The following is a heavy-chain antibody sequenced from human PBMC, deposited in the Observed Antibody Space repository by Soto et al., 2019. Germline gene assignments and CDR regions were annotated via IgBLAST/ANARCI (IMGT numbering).Heavy chain of an antibody. CDR1: GFTFTNYW. Sequence: EVQLVESGGTLVQPGGSLRLSCAAAGFTFTNYWMHWVREAPGKGLVWVSRINGDGSNTFYADSVKGRFAISRDNAKNTVYMHMNSLTDENTAIYYCARRIQYLYGVDVSGQETTVTVSS. CDR3: ARRIQYLYGVDV. J-gene: IGHJ6*02. V-gene: IGHV3-74*01. D-gene: IGHD4-4*01. CDR2: INGDGSNT.